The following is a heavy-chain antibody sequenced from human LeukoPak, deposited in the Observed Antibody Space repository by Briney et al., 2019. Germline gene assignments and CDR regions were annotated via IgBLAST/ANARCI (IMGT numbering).Heavy chain of an antibody. CDR2: IYPSDSDT. J-gene: IGHJ2*01. CDR1: GYSFTDYW. Sequence: GESLKISCKGSGYSFTDYWIGWARQMPGKGLEWMGIIYPSDSDTKYSPSFQGQVTISVDKSISTAYLQWSSLKTSDSAMYYCAKGYWYFDLWGRGTLLTVSS. CDR3: AKGYWYFDL. V-gene: IGHV5-51*01.